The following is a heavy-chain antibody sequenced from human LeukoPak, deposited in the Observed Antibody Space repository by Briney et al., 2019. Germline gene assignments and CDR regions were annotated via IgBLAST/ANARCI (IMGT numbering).Heavy chain of an antibody. CDR3: ARGDDYGGNGYYYYGMDV. J-gene: IGHJ6*02. CDR1: GGSISSGDYY. V-gene: IGHV4-30-4*01. D-gene: IGHD4-23*01. CDR2: IYYSGST. Sequence: SETLSLTCTVSGGSISSGDYYWSWIRQPPGKGLEWIGYIYYSGSTYYNPSLKSRVTISVDTSKNQFSLKLSSVTAADTAVYYCARGDDYGGNGYYYYGMDVWGQGTTVTVSS.